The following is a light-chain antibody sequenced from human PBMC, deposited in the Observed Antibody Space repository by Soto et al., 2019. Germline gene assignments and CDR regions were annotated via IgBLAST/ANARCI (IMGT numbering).Light chain of an antibody. CDR1: QSISSSF. J-gene: IGKJ5*01. Sequence: ERASLSCGASQSISSSFLAWYQQKPGQAPRLLIYGASSRATGIPDRFSGTGSETDFTLTISSLEPEDFAVYYCQQRSNWPPTFGQGTRLEIK. CDR3: QQRSNWPPT. CDR2: GAS. V-gene: IGKV3D-20*02.